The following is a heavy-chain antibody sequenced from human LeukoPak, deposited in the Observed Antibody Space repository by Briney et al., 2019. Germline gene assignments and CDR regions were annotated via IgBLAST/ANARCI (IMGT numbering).Heavy chain of an antibody. CDR1: GYTFTGYH. CDR2: INPNRGGT. J-gene: IGHJ6*03. CDR3: ARVMDDSSGWIGDYYYMDV. D-gene: IGHD6-19*01. Sequence: ASVKVSCKASGYTFTGYHIHWVRQVPGQGLEWMGWINPNRGGTNYAQKFQGRVTMTRDTSISTAYMELSRLTSDDTAVYYCARVMDDSSGWIGDYYYMDVWGKGTTVTVSS. V-gene: IGHV1-2*02.